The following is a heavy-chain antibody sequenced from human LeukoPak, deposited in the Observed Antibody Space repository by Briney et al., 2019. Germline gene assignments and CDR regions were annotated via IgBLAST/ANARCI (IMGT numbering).Heavy chain of an antibody. J-gene: IGHJ5*02. D-gene: IGHD4-23*01. CDR3: ARPEVVTSWFDP. CDR2: IYYSGST. Sequence: SETLSLTCTVSGGSISSSSYYWGWIRQPPGKGLEWIGSIYYSGSTYYNPSLKSRVTISVDTSKNQFSLKLSSVTAADTAVYYCARPEVVTSWFDPWGQGTLVTVSS. V-gene: IGHV4-39*01. CDR1: GGSISSSSYY.